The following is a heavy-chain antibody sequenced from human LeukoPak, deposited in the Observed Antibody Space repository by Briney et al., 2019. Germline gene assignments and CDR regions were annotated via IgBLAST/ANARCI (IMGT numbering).Heavy chain of an antibody. CDR1: GGTFSSYA. D-gene: IGHD2-2*01. CDR3: AREYKRYQLLSYYFDY. V-gene: IGHV1-69*13. Sequence: GASVKVSCKASGGTFSSYAISWVRQAPGQGLEWMGGIIPIFGTANYAQKFQGRVTITADEPTSTAYMELSSLRSEDTAVYYCAREYKRYQLLSYYFDYWGQGTLVTVSS. J-gene: IGHJ4*02. CDR2: IIPIFGTA.